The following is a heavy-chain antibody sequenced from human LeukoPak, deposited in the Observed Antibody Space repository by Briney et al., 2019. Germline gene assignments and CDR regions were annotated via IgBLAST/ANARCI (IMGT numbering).Heavy chain of an antibody. V-gene: IGHV4-38-2*02. Sequence: PSETLSLTCTVSGYSISSGYYWGWIRQPPGKGLEWIGSIYHSGSTYYNPSLKSRVTILIDIFKNQFSLKMSSVTAADTAIYYCARVGDYGDYVNWFDPWGPGTLVTVSS. J-gene: IGHJ5*02. CDR2: IYHSGST. CDR1: GYSISSGYY. CDR3: ARVGDYGDYVNWFDP. D-gene: IGHD4-17*01.